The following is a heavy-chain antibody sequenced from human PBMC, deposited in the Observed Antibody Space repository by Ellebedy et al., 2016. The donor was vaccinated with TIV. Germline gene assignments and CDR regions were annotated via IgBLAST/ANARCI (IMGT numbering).Heavy chain of an antibody. CDR2: IIPILGIA. J-gene: IGHJ4*02. V-gene: IGHV1-69*04. CDR1: GYTFTSYA. CDR3: ARYYYGSGSYPFDY. D-gene: IGHD3-10*01. Sequence: SVKVSCXASGYTFTSYAISWVRQAPGQGLEWMGRIIPILGIANYAQKFQGRVTITADKSTSTAYMELSSLRSEDTAVYYCARYYYGSGSYPFDYWGQGTLVTVSS.